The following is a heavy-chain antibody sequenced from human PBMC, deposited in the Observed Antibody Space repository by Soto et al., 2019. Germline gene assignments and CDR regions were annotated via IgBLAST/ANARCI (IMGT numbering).Heavy chain of an antibody. CDR1: GSTFRGYW. D-gene: IGHD6-13*01. CDR2: IKQDGSEN. CDR3: ARERGSSWYEDWFDP. J-gene: IGHJ5*02. Sequence: GALSLSCIASGSTFRGYWLSWGRQAAGKGQEWEDNIKQDGSENNYVDSVKCRFTISRDNAKDALSLQMNRLRADDTAVDDCARERGSSWYEDWFDPWGQGTLVTVSS. V-gene: IGHV3-7*03.